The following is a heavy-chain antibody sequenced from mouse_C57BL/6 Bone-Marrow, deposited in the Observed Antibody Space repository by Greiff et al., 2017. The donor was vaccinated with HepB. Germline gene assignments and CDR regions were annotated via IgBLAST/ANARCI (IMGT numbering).Heavy chain of an antibody. D-gene: IGHD2-1*01. CDR3: ARSRIYYGNYGFAY. J-gene: IGHJ3*01. Sequence: VKLMESGGGLVQPGGSLKLSCAASGFTFSDYYMYWVRQTPEQRLEWVAYISNGGGSTYYPDTVKGRFTISRDNAKNTLYLQMSRLKSEDTAMYYCARSRIYYGNYGFAYWGQGTLVTVSA. CDR1: GFTFSDYY. V-gene: IGHV5-12*01. CDR2: ISNGGGST.